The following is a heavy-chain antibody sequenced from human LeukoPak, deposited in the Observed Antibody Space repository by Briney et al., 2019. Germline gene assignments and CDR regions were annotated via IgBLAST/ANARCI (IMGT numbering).Heavy chain of an antibody. CDR1: GFTFSSYA. Sequence: GGSLRLSCAASGFTFSSYAMSWVRQAPGKGLEWVSAISGSGGSTYYADSVKGRFTISRDNSKNTLYLQMNSLRAEDTAVCYCARQGGVGSYATGPWFDPWGQGTLVTVSS. CDR2: ISGSGGST. J-gene: IGHJ5*02. D-gene: IGHD1-26*01. V-gene: IGHV3-23*01. CDR3: ARQGGVGSYATGPWFDP.